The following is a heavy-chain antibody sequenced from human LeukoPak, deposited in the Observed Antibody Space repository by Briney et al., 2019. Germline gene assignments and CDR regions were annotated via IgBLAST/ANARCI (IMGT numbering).Heavy chain of an antibody. D-gene: IGHD5-12*01. J-gene: IGHJ4*02. Sequence: GGSLRLSCAASGFTFDDYAMHWVRQAPGKGLEWVSGISWNSGSIGYADSVKGRFTISRDNAKNSLYLQMNSLRAEDTALYYCAKDVSGGGKFFDYWGQGTLVTVSS. V-gene: IGHV3-9*01. CDR2: ISWNSGSI. CDR1: GFTFDDYA. CDR3: AKDVSGGGKFFDY.